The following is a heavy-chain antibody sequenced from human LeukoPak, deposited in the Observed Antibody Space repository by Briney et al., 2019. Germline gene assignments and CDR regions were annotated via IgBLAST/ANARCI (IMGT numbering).Heavy chain of an antibody. J-gene: IGHJ4*02. D-gene: IGHD2-2*01. CDR3: ATKEPSTSCWSY. CDR2: IKEDGSEK. V-gene: IGHV3-7*01. Sequence: PGGSLRLSCAASGFTFNRDWTAWVRQAPGKGLEWVANIKEDGSEKNYVDSVKGRFTISRDNAVNSVYLQMNDLRAEDTGVYYCATKEPSTSCWSYRGQGTLVTVSS. CDR1: GFTFNRDW.